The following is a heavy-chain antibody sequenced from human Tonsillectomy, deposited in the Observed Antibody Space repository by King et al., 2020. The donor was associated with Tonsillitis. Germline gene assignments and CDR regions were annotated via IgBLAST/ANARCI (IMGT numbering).Heavy chain of an antibody. D-gene: IGHD3-10*01. CDR1: GFTFSSYG. CDR3: AKSAPYGCAFDI. V-gene: IGHV3-30*02. CDR2: IRYDGSNK. J-gene: IGHJ3*02. Sequence: VQLVESGGGVVQPGGSLRLSCAAAGFTFSSYGMHWVRQAPGKGLEWVAFIRYDGSNKYYADSVKGRFTISRDNSKNTLYLKMNSLRAEDTAVYYCAKSAPYGCAFDIWGQGTMVTVSS.